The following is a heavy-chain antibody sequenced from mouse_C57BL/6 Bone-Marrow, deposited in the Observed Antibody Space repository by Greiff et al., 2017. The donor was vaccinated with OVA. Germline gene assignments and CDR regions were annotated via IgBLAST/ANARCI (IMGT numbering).Heavy chain of an antibody. CDR1: GYSFTSYY. Sequence: QVQLQQSGPELVKPGASVKISCKASGYSFTSYYIHWVKQRPGQGLEWIGWIYPGSGNTKYNEKFKGKATLTADTSSSTAYMQLSSLTSKDSAVYYCARSGDYYGSSFDYWGQGTTLTVSS. CDR3: ARSGDYYGSSFDY. V-gene: IGHV1-66*01. J-gene: IGHJ2*01. D-gene: IGHD1-1*01. CDR2: IYPGSGNT.